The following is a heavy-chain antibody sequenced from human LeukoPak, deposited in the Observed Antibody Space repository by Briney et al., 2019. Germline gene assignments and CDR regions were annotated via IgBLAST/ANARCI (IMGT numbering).Heavy chain of an antibody. V-gene: IGHV1-18*01. J-gene: IGHJ5*02. CDR1: GYTFTSYD. CDR3: ARESAVEAGWFDP. Sequence: ASVKVSCKASGYTFTSYDINWVRQATGQGLEWMGWMNPNNGNTNYAQKLQGRVTMTTDTSTSTAYMGLRSLRSDDTAVYYCARESAVEAGWFDPWGQGTLVTVSS. D-gene: IGHD6-19*01. CDR2: MNPNNGNT.